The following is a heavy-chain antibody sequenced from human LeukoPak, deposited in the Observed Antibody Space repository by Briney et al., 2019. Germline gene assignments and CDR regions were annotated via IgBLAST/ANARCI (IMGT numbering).Heavy chain of an antibody. J-gene: IGHJ4*02. CDR2: INPSGGST. D-gene: IGHD2-21*02. CDR1: GYXFSSYY. Sequence: ASVKVSCKASGYXFSSYYIHWVRQAPGQGLEWMGIINPSGGSTSYAQKFQGRVTMTRETSTRTVYMELSSLRSEDTAVYYCAREGTAGFDYWGQGTVVTVSS. V-gene: IGHV1-46*01. CDR3: AREGTAGFDY.